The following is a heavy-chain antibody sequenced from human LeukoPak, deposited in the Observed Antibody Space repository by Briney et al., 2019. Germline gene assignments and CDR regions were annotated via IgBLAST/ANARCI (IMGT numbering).Heavy chain of an antibody. CDR2: IKGDGSEK. D-gene: IGHD1-26*01. J-gene: IGHJ3*02. Sequence: GGSLRLSCEPSGFTLSNYWMSWVRPAPREGLEWVADIKGDGSEKDSPHSVKGRFTISRDHPKNAVYLQMNRLRAEDTAVYYCARDVNRGVGDIWGQGTMVTVSS. CDR3: ARDVNRGVGDI. CDR1: GFTLSNYW. V-gene: IGHV3-7*03.